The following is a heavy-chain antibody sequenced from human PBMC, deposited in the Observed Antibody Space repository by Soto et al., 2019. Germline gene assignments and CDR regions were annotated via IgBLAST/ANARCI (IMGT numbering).Heavy chain of an antibody. CDR3: AKESQDIVLVAFDI. D-gene: IGHD2-8*02. CDR2: ISYDGSNK. J-gene: IGHJ3*02. CDR1: GFTFSSYG. V-gene: IGHV3-30*18. Sequence: GGSLRLSCAASGFTFSSYGMHWVRQAPGKGLEWVAVISYDGSNKYYADSVKGRFTISRDNSKNTLYLQMNSLRAEDTAVYYCAKESQDIVLVAFDIWGQGTMVTVSS.